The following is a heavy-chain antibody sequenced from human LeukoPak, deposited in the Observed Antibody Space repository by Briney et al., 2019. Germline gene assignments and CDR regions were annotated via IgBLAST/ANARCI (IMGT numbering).Heavy chain of an antibody. CDR1: GSTFSSYW. Sequence: GGSLRLSCAASGSTFSSYWMSWVRQAPGKGLEWVANIKQDGSEKYYVDSVKGRFTISRDNAKNSLYLQMNSLRAEDTAVYYCARDSSGYYHYYYFDYWGQGTLVTVSS. CDR2: IKQDGSEK. D-gene: IGHD3-22*01. J-gene: IGHJ4*02. V-gene: IGHV3-7*01. CDR3: ARDSSGYYHYYYFDY.